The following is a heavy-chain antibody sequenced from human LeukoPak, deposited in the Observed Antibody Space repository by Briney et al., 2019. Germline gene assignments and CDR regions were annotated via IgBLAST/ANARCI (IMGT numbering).Heavy chain of an antibody. J-gene: IGHJ4*02. CDR2: INHSGST. CDR3: ARGPAVSTDYYDSSGYLDY. V-gene: IGHV4-34*01. Sequence: ESSETLSLTCAVYGGSFSGYYWSWLRQPPGKGLEWIGEINHSGSTNYNPSLKSRVTISVDTSKNQFSLKLSSVTAADTAVYYCARGPAVSTDYYDSSGYLDYWGQGTLVTVSS. D-gene: IGHD3-22*01. CDR1: GGSFSGYY.